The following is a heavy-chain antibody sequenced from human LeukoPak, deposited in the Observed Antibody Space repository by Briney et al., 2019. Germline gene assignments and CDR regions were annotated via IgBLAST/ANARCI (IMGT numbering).Heavy chain of an antibody. CDR1: GFTFSIYA. Sequence: GGSLRLSCAASGFTFSIYAMHWVRQAPGKGLEYISSVSRDGAATYYADSVAGRFTISRDNSKNTLFLQMGSLRADDMAVYYCARPRTPYTSGRYGGVFEFWGQGALVTVSS. CDR3: ARPRTPYTSGRYGGVFEF. CDR2: VSRDGAAT. D-gene: IGHD6-19*01. V-gene: IGHV3-64*02. J-gene: IGHJ4*02.